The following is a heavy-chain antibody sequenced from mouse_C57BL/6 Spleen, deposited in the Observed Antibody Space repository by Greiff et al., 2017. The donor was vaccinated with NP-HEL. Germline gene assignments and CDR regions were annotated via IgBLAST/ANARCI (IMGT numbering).Heavy chain of an antibody. D-gene: IGHD3-2*02. CDR1: GYTFTSYW. CDR2: IHPNSGST. Sequence: QVQLQQPGAELVKPGASVKLSCKASGYTFTSYWMHWVQQRPGQGLEWIGMIHPNSGSTNYNEKFKSKATLTVDKSSSTAYRQLSSLTSEYSAVCYCARGTAHASLDYWGQGTTLTVSS. J-gene: IGHJ2*01. V-gene: IGHV1-64*01. CDR3: ARGTAHASLDY.